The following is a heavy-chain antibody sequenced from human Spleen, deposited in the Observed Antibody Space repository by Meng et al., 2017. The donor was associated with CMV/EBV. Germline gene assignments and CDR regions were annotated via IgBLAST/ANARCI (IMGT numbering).Heavy chain of an antibody. CDR3: ARDPFPRGYDYYFDY. D-gene: IGHD5-12*01. CDR1: GYTFTSYY. V-gene: IGHV1-46*01. CDR2: INPSGGST. Sequence: ASVKVSCKASGYTFTSYYMHWVRQAPGQGLEWMGIINPSGGSTSYAQKFQGRVTMTRDTSTSTVYMELSSLRSEDTAVYYCARDPFPRGYDYYFDYGGQGTLVTVSS. J-gene: IGHJ4*02.